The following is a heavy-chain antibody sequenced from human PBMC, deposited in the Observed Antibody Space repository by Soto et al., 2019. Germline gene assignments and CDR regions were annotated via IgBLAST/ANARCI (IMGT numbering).Heavy chain of an antibody. CDR3: ARDKITGLFDY. D-gene: IGHD2-8*02. J-gene: IGHJ4*02. Sequence: QVQLQQWGAGLLKPSETLSLTCAVYGGSFSGYYWTWIRQPPGTGLEWIGEINHSGSTNYNPALKSRVTISVDTSENQFSMKLTSVTAADTAVYYWARDKITGLFDYCGQGTLVTVSS. CDR2: INHSGST. CDR1: GGSFSGYY. V-gene: IGHV4-34*01.